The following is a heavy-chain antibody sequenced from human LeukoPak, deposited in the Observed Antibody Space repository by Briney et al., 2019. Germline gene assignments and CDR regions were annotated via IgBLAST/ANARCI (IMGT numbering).Heavy chain of an antibody. V-gene: IGHV5-51*01. Sequence: GESLKISCKGSGYSFTSYWIGWVRQMPGKGLEWMGIIYRTNSDTRYSPSFQGQVTISVDNSITTAYLQWSSLKASDTAMYYCARRGTSDAFDIWGQGHWSPSLQ. CDR3: ARRGTSDAFDI. J-gene: IGHJ3*02. CDR2: IYRTNSDT. D-gene: IGHD1-1*01. CDR1: GYSFTSYW.